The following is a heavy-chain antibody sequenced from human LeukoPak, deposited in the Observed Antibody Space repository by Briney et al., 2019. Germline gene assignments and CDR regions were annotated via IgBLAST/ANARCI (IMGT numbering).Heavy chain of an antibody. J-gene: IGHJ4*02. D-gene: IGHD2-15*01. V-gene: IGHV4-59*02. CDR3: ASNYCSGGSCYPRLFDY. CDR1: GGSVSTYY. CDR2: IYYSGST. Sequence: SETLSLTCTVSGGSVSTYYWSWIRQPPGRGLEGIGYIYYSGSTNYNPSLKSRVTISVDTSKNQFSLKLSSVTAADTAVYYCASNYCSGGSCYPRLFDYWGQGTLVTVSS.